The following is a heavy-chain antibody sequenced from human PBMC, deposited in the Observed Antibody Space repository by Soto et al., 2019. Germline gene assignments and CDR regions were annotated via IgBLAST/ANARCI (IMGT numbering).Heavy chain of an antibody. D-gene: IGHD6-6*01. Sequence: ASVKVSCKASGYTFTGYYMHWVRQAPGQGLEWMGWISPNSGGTNYAQKFQGRVTMTRDTSISTAYMELSRLRSDDTAVYYCARDRDSSSSPYYYYYYGMDVWGQGTTVTVSS. CDR3: ARDRDSSSSPYYYYYYGMDV. J-gene: IGHJ6*02. V-gene: IGHV1-2*02. CDR1: GYTFTGYY. CDR2: ISPNSGGT.